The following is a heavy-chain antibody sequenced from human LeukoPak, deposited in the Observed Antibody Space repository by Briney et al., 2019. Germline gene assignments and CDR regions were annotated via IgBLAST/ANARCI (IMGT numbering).Heavy chain of an antibody. V-gene: IGHV3-53*01. CDR1: GFTVSSNY. CDR2: IYSGGST. J-gene: IGHJ4*02. D-gene: IGHD2-2*01. CDR3: ARDLGSKMDY. Sequence: GGSLRLFCAASGFTVSSNYMSWVRQAPGKGLEWVSVIYSGGSTYYADSVKGRFTISRDNSKNTLYLQMNSLRAEDTAVYYCARDLGSKMDYWGQGTLVTVSS.